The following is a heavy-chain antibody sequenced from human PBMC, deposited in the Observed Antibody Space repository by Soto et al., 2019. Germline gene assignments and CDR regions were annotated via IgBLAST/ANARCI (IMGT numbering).Heavy chain of an antibody. CDR3: ATGLSSSSSG. J-gene: IGHJ4*02. Sequence: GGSLRLSCAASGFIFSNAWMSWVRQAPGKGLEWVDRIKSKTDGGTTDYGAAVKGRFTISRDDSKNTMYLQMDSLKTEDTAVYYCATGLSSSSSGWGQGTLVTVSS. V-gene: IGHV3-15*01. CDR2: IKSKTDGGTT. CDR1: GFIFSNAW. D-gene: IGHD6-6*01.